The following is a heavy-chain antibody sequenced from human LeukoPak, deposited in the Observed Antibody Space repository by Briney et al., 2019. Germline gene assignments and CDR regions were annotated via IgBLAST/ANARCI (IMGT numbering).Heavy chain of an antibody. J-gene: IGHJ4*02. Sequence: GGTLRLSCAVSGITLTNYGMTWVRQAPGKGLEGVAGISDTGGRTNYADSVKGRFTISRDNPKNTLYLQMNSLRAEDTAVYFCAKRGVVIRVILVGFHKEAYYFDSWGQGALVTVSS. D-gene: IGHD3-22*01. CDR1: GITLTNYG. CDR2: ISDTGGRT. CDR3: AKRGVVIRVILVGFHKEAYYFDS. V-gene: IGHV3-23*01.